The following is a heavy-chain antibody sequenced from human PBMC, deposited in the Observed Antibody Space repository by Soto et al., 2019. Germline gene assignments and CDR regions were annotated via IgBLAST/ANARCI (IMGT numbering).Heavy chain of an antibody. J-gene: IGHJ3*01. CDR1: GFGVSNTY. D-gene: IGHD1-7*01. V-gene: IGHV3-53*01. Sequence: PGGSLRLSCAASGFGVSNTYMSWVRQAPGKGLDWVSIIYSGGATYYADSVKGRFTISRDNSKNTLYLQMNSLRAEDTALYYCARVSKGTIYSPHAFDVWGQGTMVTVSS. CDR3: ARVSKGTIYSPHAFDV. CDR2: IYSGGAT.